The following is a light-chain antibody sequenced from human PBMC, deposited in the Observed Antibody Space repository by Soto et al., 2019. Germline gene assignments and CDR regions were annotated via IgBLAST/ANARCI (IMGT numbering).Light chain of an antibody. J-gene: IGKJ1*01. CDR1: QSVSSN. CDR3: QQSYSSTWT. Sequence: EIVMTQSPATLSVSPGERATLSCRASQSVSSNLAWYQQKPGQAPRLLIYGASTRATGIPARFSGSGSGTEFTLTISSLQREDFAIYYCQQSYSSTWTFGQGTKVDIK. V-gene: IGKV3-15*01. CDR2: GAS.